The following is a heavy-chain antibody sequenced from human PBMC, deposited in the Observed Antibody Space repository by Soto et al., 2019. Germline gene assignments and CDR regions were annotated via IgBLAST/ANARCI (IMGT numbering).Heavy chain of an antibody. CDR3: ARAPRPDCSSTSCFFDL. J-gene: IGHJ2*01. D-gene: IGHD2-2*01. CDR1: GGTFSSYA. CDR2: IIPIFGTA. V-gene: IGHV1-69*13. Sequence: GASVKVSCKASGGTFSSYAISWVRQAPGQGLEWMGGIIPIFGTANYAQKFQGRVTITADESTSTAYMELSSLRSEDTAVYYCARAPRPDCSSTSCFFDLWGRGTLVTVSS.